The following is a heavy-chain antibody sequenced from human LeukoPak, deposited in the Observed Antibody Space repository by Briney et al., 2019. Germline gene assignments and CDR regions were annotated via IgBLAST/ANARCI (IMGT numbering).Heavy chain of an antibody. V-gene: IGHV3-9*01. D-gene: IGHD6-19*01. J-gene: IGHJ6*02. CDR2: ISRDSKNI. CDR1: GFTFDDYA. Sequence: GGSLRLSCAASGFTFDDYAMFWVRQAPGKGLECVSGISRDSKNIGYAASVKGRFTISRDNAKNSLYLQLNSLRPEDTAFYYCARGNRDSSGFHYYYGMDVWGQGTTVTVSS. CDR3: ARGNRDSSGFHYYYGMDV.